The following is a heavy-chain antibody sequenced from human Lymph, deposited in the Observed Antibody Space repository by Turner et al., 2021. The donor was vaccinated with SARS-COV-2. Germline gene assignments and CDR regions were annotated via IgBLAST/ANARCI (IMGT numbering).Heavy chain of an antibody. D-gene: IGHD3-10*01. CDR3: ARYGSGGYFYYGLDV. Sequence: QMQLVESGGGVVQPGRSLRLSCAASGFTFSTYAIPWVRQAAGKGLEWVAVISYDGSNKYYADSVKGRFTISRDNSKNTLYLQMNSLRAEDTAVYYCARYGSGGYFYYGLDVWGQGTTVTVSS. V-gene: IGHV3-30*04. CDR2: ISYDGSNK. J-gene: IGHJ6*02. CDR1: GFTFSTYA.